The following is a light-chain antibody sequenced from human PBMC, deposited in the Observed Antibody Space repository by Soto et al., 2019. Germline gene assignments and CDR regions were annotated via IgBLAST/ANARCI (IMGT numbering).Light chain of an antibody. V-gene: IGLV2-14*03. Sequence: QSVLTQPASVSGSPGQSITISCTGTSSDVGGYNYVSWYQHHPGKAPKLMIFDVSNRPSGVSNRFSGSKSGNSASLAITGLQAEDEADYYCQSYDSSLGNVFGTGTKVTVL. J-gene: IGLJ1*01. CDR3: QSYDSSLGNV. CDR1: SSDVGGYNY. CDR2: DVS.